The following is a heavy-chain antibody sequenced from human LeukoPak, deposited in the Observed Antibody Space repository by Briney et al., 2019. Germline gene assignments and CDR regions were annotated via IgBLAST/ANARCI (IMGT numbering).Heavy chain of an antibody. J-gene: IGHJ4*02. CDR2: ISAYNGNT. D-gene: IGHD5-18*01. CDR1: GYTFTSYG. V-gene: IGHV1-18*04. Sequence: ASVKVSCKTSGYTFTSYGISWVRPAPGQGLEWMGWISAYNGNTNYAQKLQARVTMTTDTSTSTAYMEVRSLRSDDTAIYYCARVCRDTYGQNWGQGTLVTVSS. CDR3: ARVCRDTYGQN.